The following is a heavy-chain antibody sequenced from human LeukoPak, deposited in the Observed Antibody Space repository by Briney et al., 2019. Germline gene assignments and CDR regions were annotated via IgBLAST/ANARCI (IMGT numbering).Heavy chain of an antibody. Sequence: GGSLRLSCAASGSTFSSYAMHWVRQAPGKGLEWVAVISYDGSNKYYADSVKGRFTISRDNSKNTLYLQMNSLRAEDTAVYYCARGLYDILTGCDYWGQGTLVTVSS. CDR2: ISYDGSNK. J-gene: IGHJ4*02. CDR1: GSTFSSYA. CDR3: ARGLYDILTGCDY. D-gene: IGHD3-9*01. V-gene: IGHV3-30-3*01.